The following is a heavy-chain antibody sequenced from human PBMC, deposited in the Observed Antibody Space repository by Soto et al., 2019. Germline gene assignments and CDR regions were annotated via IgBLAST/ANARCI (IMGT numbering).Heavy chain of an antibody. CDR3: ARLKLTDYDILTGPAIDS. Sequence: QLQLQESGPGLVKPSETLSLTCTVSGGSISSSSYYWGWIRQPPGKGLEWVGSIYYSGSTYYNPSLKSRVTISVDTSKHQFSLKLNSVTAAATAVYYCARLKLTDYDILTGPAIDSWGQGTLVTVSS. J-gene: IGHJ4*02. V-gene: IGHV4-39*01. CDR2: IYYSGST. CDR1: GGSISSSSYY. D-gene: IGHD3-9*01.